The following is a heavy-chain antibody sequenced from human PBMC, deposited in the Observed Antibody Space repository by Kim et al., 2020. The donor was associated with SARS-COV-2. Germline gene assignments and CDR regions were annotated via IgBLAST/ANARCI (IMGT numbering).Heavy chain of an antibody. CDR3: ARDDGGGHFYGGSDY. J-gene: IGHJ4*02. CDR2: IIPILGIA. CDR1: GGTFSSYT. V-gene: IGHV1-69*04. Sequence: VKVSCKASGGTFSSYTISWVRQAPGQWLEWMGRIIPILGIANYAQKFQGRVTITADKSTSTAYMELSSLRSEDTAVYYCARDDGGGHFYGGSDYWGQGTLVTVSS. D-gene: IGHD2-21*02.